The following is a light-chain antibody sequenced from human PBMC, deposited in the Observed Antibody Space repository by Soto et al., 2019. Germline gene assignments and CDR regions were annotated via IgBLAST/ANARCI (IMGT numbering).Light chain of an antibody. CDR3: QQYNNWPST. Sequence: EVVMTQSPATLSVSPGERATLSCRASQSITCNLAWYQQKPGQAPRLLIYVPFTMTTGVPARFSRSGCGTEFSLTISRLQKKEFAVYSCQQYNNWPSTSGPGTQVAIK. J-gene: IGKJ1*01. CDR1: QSITCN. V-gene: IGKV3-15*01. CDR2: VPF.